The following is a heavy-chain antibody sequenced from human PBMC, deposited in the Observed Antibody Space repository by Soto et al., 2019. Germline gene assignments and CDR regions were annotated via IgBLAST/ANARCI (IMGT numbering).Heavy chain of an antibody. V-gene: IGHV4-31*03. D-gene: IGHD2-15*01. CDR1: GGSISSRDYY. CDR3: ASGYCSGASCYFFS. J-gene: IGHJ4*02. Sequence: QVQLQESGPGLVKPSQTLSLTCTVSGGSISSRDYYWSWIRQHPGKGLEWIGYISYSGSTYYNPSLKSRLTISVDTSKKQFSLQLSSVTAADTAVYYCASGYCSGASCYFFSWGQGSLVTVSS. CDR2: ISYSGST.